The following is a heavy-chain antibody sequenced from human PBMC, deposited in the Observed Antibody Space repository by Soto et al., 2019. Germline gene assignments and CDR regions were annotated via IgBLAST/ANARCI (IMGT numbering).Heavy chain of an antibody. CDR3: ANPLIHGYGDLTAPSSDY. CDR1: GYTFTGHY. J-gene: IGHJ4*02. Sequence: ASVKVSCKASGYTFTGHYIHWVRQAPEQGPEWMGEIGPESGATRYAQKFQGRFTISRDNSKNTLYLQMNSLRAEGTAVYYCANPLIHGYGDLTAPSSDYWGQGTLVTVSS. D-gene: IGHD4-17*01. V-gene: IGHV1-2*02. CDR2: IGPESGAT.